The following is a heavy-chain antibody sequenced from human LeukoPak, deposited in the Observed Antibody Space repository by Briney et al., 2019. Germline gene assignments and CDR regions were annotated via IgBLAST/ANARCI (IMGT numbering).Heavy chain of an antibody. J-gene: IGHJ4*02. V-gene: IGHV4-34*01. CDR3: TRANYYDSTGYLPVVYPSDY. CDR1: GGSFSGYY. Sequence: SETLSLTCAVYGGSFSGYYWSWIRQPPGKGLEWIGEINHSGSTNYNPSLKSRVTISVDTSKNQFSLKFRSVTAADTAVYYCTRANYYDSTGYLPVVYPSDYWGQGTLVTVSS. CDR2: INHSGST. D-gene: IGHD3-22*01.